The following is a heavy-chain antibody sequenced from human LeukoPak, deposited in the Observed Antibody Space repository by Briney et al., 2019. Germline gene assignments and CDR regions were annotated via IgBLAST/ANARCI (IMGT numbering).Heavy chain of an antibody. J-gene: IGHJ3*02. Sequence: PGGSLRLSCAASGFTFSSYSMNWVRQAPGKGLEWVSSISSSSSYIYYADSVKGRFTISRDNAKNSLYLQMNSLRAEDTAVYYCARDLRALDAFDIWSQGTMVTVSS. CDR2: ISSSSSYI. CDR3: ARDLRALDAFDI. CDR1: GFTFSSYS. V-gene: IGHV3-21*01.